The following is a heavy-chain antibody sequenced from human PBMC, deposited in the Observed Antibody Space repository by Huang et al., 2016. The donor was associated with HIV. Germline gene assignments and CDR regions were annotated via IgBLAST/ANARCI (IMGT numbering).Heavy chain of an antibody. CDR3: ARAYCGGDCYPGVTYRNGMDV. CDR1: GFSFGSYN. Sequence: QLVESGGGLVRPGGSLRISCATSGFSFGSYNMNWVRQAPGKGVGWFSSISVSSNDIEYADSVKGRFTISRDNVKKSLYLQMHSLRADDTAVYYCARAYCGGDCYPGVTYRNGMDVWGQGTTVTVSS. CDR2: ISVSSNDI. J-gene: IGHJ6*02. V-gene: IGHV3-21*01. D-gene: IGHD2-21*02.